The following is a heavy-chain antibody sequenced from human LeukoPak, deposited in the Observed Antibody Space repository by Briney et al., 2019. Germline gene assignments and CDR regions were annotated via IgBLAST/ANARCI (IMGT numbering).Heavy chain of an antibody. CDR1: GFTFMTYS. J-gene: IGHJ5*02. V-gene: IGHV3-21*01. CDR3: ARGSSNIAARDNWFDP. D-gene: IGHD6-6*01. Sequence: GGSLRLSCAASGFTFMTYSMNWVRQAPGKGLEWVSSISSSSGSYIDYADSVKGRFTISRDNAKNSLYLQMNSLRADDTAVYYCARGSSNIAARDNWFDPWGQGTLVTVSS. CDR2: ISSSSGSYI.